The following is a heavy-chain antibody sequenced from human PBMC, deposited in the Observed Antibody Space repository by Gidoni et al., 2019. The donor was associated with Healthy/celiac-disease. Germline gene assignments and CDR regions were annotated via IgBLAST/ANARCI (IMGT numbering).Heavy chain of an antibody. V-gene: IGHV3-7*04. CDR1: GFTFSSYC. CDR3: ARSPWLLWAFDY. J-gene: IGHJ4*02. Sequence: EVQLVESGGGLVQPGGSLRLSCAASGFTFSSYCRSWVRQAPGKGLEWVANIKQDGSEKYYVDAVKGRFTISRDNAKNSLDLQMNSLRAEDTAVYYCARSPWLLWAFDYWGQGTLVTVSS. D-gene: IGHD3-10*01. CDR2: IKQDGSEK.